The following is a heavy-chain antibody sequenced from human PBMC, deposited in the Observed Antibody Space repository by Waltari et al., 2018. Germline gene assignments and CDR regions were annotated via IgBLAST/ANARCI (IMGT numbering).Heavy chain of an antibody. V-gene: IGHV1-3*01. CDR1: GYTFTSYA. Sequence: QVQLVQSGAEVKKPGASVKVSCKASGYTFTSYAMHWVRQAPGQRLEWMGWINAGNVNTKYSQKFQGRVTITRDTSASTAYMELSSLRSEDTAVYYCARVSVDYYDSSGYYPTFDYWGQGTLVTVSS. CDR3: ARVSVDYYDSSGYYPTFDY. J-gene: IGHJ4*02. D-gene: IGHD3-22*01. CDR2: INAGNVNT.